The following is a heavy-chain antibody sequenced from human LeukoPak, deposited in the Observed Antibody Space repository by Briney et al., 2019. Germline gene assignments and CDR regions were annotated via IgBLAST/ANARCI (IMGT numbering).Heavy chain of an antibody. V-gene: IGHV4-4*07. Sequence: SETLSLTCTVSGGSISSYYWSWIRQPAGKGQEWIGRIYISGSTNYNPSLKSRVTMSVDTSKNQFSLKLSSVTAADTAVYYCAREICGLYYRSCQVEFDYWGQGTLVSVS. CDR3: AREICGLYYRSCQVEFDY. J-gene: IGHJ4*02. CDR1: GGSISSYY. D-gene: IGHD1-1*01. CDR2: IYISGST.